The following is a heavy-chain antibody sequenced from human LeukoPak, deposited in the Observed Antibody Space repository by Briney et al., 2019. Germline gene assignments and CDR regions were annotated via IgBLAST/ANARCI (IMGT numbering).Heavy chain of an antibody. CDR2: IYYSGST. D-gene: IGHD3-22*01. J-gene: IGHJ4*02. Sequence: SETLSLTCTVSGGSISSYYWSWIRQPPGKGLEWIGYIYYSGSTNYNPSLKSRVTISVDTSKNQFSLKLSSVTAEDTAVYYCARGPRFGIRMIVVVTKGHFDYWGQGTLVTVSS. CDR3: ARGPRFGIRMIVVVTKGHFDY. CDR1: GGSISSYY. V-gene: IGHV4-59*01.